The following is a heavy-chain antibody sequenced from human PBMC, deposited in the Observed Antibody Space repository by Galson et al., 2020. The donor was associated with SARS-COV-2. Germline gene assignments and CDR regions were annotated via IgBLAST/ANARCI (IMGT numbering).Heavy chain of an antibody. D-gene: IGHD6-6*01. CDR3: ARVIGSSSGWFDP. V-gene: IGHV4-30-2*01. CDR1: RSYINRGGYP. CDR2: IHHRGNN. J-gene: IGHJ5*02. Sequence: SQTLSLPCAASRSYINRGGYPWGWIRQPPGNGLEWIGYIHHRGNNYHNQSLKSRVTISVDRSKNQFSLRLNSVTAADTAVYYCARVIGSSSGWFDPWGQGTLVTVSS.